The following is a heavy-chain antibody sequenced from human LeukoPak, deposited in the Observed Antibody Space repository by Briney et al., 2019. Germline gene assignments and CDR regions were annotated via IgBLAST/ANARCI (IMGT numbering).Heavy chain of an antibody. J-gene: IGHJ4*02. CDR1: GFTFSSYA. V-gene: IGHV3-23*01. D-gene: IGHD3-22*01. CDR3: AKVDTMILVVGFDY. Sequence: GGSLRLSCAASGFTFSSYAMSWVRQAPGKGLEWVSAVSGSGGSTYYADSVKGRFTISRDNSKNTLYLQMNSLRAEDTAVYFCAKVDTMILVVGFDYWGQGTPVTVSS. CDR2: VSGSGGST.